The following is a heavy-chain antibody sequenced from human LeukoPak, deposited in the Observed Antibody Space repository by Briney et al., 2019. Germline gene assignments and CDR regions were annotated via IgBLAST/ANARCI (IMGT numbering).Heavy chain of an antibody. CDR3: ARHPYSGSYHFDY. CDR2: INPNSGGT. D-gene: IGHD1-26*01. CDR1: GYTLTEFS. V-gene: IGHV1-2*02. J-gene: IGHJ4*02. Sequence: GASVKVSCKVSGYTLTEFSMHWVRQAPGQGLEWMGWINPNSGGTNSAQKFQGRVTMTRDTSISTAYMELSRLTSDDTAVYYCARHPYSGSYHFDYWGQGTLVTVSS.